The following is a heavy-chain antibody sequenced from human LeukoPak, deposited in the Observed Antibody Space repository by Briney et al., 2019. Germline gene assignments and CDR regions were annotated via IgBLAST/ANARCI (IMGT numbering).Heavy chain of an antibody. J-gene: IGHJ4*02. CDR3: ARDLSVSRVGGYFDY. Sequence: ASVKVSCKASGYTFTSYDINWVRQATGQGLEWMGWMNPNSGNTGYAQKFQGRVTIARNTSISTAYMELSSLRSEDTAVYYCARDLSVSRVGGYFDYWGQGTLVTVSS. V-gene: IGHV1-8*03. CDR1: GYTFTSYD. D-gene: IGHD1-26*01. CDR2: MNPNSGNT.